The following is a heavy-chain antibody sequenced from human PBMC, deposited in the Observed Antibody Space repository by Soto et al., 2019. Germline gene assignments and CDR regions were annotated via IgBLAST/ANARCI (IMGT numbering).Heavy chain of an antibody. CDR1: GFSFKSYW. CDR3: ARLLGSQWVTNDWYFEL. Sequence: EVQLVQSGGDLVQPGWSLRLSCGASGFSFKSYWMSWVRQAPGKGLEWVATIKEDGSDEDYVDSVRGRFTITRDNANSSLYLHLKSLRGEDAAVYYGARLLGSQWVTNDWYFELWGRGTLVTVSS. CDR2: IKEDGSDE. J-gene: IGHJ2*01. D-gene: IGHD6-19*01. V-gene: IGHV3-7*05.